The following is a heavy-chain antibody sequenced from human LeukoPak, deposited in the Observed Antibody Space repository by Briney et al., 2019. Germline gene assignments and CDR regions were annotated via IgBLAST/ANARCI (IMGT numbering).Heavy chain of an antibody. J-gene: IGHJ4*02. Sequence: SETLSLTCAVYGGSFSGYYWSWIRQPPGKGLEWIGYIYYSGSTNYNPSLKSRVTISVDTSKNQFSLKLSSVTAADTAVYYCARDSGAVAYFDYWGQGTLVTVSS. V-gene: IGHV4-59*01. D-gene: IGHD6-19*01. CDR1: GGSFSGYY. CDR2: IYYSGST. CDR3: ARDSGAVAYFDY.